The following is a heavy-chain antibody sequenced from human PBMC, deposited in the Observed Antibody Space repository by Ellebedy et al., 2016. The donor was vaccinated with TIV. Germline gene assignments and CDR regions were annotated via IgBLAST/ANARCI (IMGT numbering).Heavy chain of an antibody. CDR1: GFTFSSYW. V-gene: IGHV3-74*01. J-gene: IGHJ4*02. CDR3: ARCRGNDVGWYQPDC. Sequence: GESLKISCAASGFTFSSYWMYWVRQAPGKGLVWVSRIYGDGSKTSYADSVKRRFTISRDNAKNTLYLQMNSLTAEDTAVYYCARCRGNDVGWYQPDCWGQGTLVTVSS. D-gene: IGHD6-19*01. CDR2: IYGDGSKT.